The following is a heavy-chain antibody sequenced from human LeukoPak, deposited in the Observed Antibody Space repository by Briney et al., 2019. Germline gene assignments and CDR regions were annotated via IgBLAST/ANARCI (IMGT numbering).Heavy chain of an antibody. V-gene: IGHV3-74*01. D-gene: IGHD4-17*01. J-gene: IGHJ5*02. CDR3: AKVYGAYGWFDP. CDR2: INSDGSSI. CDR1: GFTFSSYW. Sequence: GGSLRLSCTASGFTFSSYWMHWVRRAPGKGLVWVSRINSDGSSISYADSVKGRFTISRDNAKNTLYLQMNSLRAEDTAVYYCAKVYGAYGWFDPWGQGTLVTVSS.